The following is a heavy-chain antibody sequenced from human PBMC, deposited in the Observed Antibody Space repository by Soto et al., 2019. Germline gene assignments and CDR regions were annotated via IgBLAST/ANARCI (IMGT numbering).Heavy chain of an antibody. V-gene: IGHV2-26*01. CDR2: IFSNDER. J-gene: IGHJ5*02. D-gene: IGHD2-2*01. CDR3: ARAGYCSDTSCYERRPDWFDP. CDR1: GFSLSDVRLG. Sequence: QVTLKESGPVLVKPTETLTLTCTVSGFSLSDVRLGVSWIRQPPGKVLEWLAHIFSNDERSYTTSLKSRLTISEDTSKSQVVLTMTNVDPVDTATYYCARAGYCSDTSCYERRPDWFDPWGQGTLVTVSS.